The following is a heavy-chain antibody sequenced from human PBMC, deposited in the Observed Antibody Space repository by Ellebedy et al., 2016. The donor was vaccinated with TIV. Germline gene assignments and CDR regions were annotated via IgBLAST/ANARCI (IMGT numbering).Heavy chain of an antibody. D-gene: IGHD1-14*01. CDR3: AKGRSGTYIHHAFDS. V-gene: IGHV3-30*18. J-gene: IGHJ4*02. Sequence: PGGSLRLSCAASGFTFSTYGMHWVRQAPGKGLEWVAVVSYVGNNKYYADSVKGRFTISRDNSENTLYLQMNSLRAEDTAIYYCAKGRSGTYIHHAFDSWGQGTLVTVSS. CDR2: VSYVGNNK. CDR1: GFTFSTYG.